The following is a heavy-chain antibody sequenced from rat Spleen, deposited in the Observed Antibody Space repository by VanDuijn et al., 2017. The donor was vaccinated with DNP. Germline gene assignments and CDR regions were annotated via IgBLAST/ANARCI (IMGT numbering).Heavy chain of an antibody. J-gene: IGHJ2*01. Sequence: EVQLQESGPGLVKPSQSLSLTCSVTGYSITSNYWVWIRKFPGNKMEWIGHISYSGSTTYNPSLKSRISIARDTSKNQFFLQLNSVATEDTATYYCARWAYYFDYWGQGVMVTVSS. V-gene: IGHV3-1*01. CDR2: ISYSGST. CDR3: ARWAYYFDY. CDR1: GYSITSNY.